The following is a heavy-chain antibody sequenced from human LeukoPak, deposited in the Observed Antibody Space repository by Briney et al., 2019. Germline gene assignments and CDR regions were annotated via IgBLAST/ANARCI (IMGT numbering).Heavy chain of an antibody. J-gene: IGHJ4*02. CDR3: ARGGYSYGSEWYYFDY. CDR2: ISISGNTV. Sequence: PGGSLRLSCAASGLTLKNYEMNWVRQAPGKGLEWVSYISISGNTVYYADSVKGRFTISRDNAKNSLYLQMNSLRAEDTAVYYCARGGYSYGSEWYYFDYWGQGTLVTVSS. D-gene: IGHD5-18*01. CDR1: GLTLKNYE. V-gene: IGHV3-48*03.